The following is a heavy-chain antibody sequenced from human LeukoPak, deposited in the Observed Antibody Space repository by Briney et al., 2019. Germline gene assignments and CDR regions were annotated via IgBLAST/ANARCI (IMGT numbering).Heavy chain of an antibody. J-gene: IGHJ5*02. CDR3: ATRRGVGATKEPYTTWFDP. V-gene: IGHV1-2*02. D-gene: IGHD1-26*01. CDR1: GYTFTGYY. CDR2: INPNSGGT. Sequence: ASVKVSCKASGYTFTGYYMHWVRQAPGQGLEWMGWINPNSGGTNYAQKFQGRVTMTRDTSISTAYMELSRLRSDDTAVYYCATRRGVGATKEPYTTWFDPWGQGTLVTVSS.